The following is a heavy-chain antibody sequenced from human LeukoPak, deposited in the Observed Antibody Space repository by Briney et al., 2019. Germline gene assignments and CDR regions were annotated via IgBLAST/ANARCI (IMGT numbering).Heavy chain of an antibody. J-gene: IGHJ4*02. CDR2: INTDGSST. Sequence: PGGSLRLSCAASGFIFSSYWMHWVRQPPGKGLVWVSRINTDGSSTSYADSVKGRLTISRDNAENTLYLQINSLRAEDTAVYYCARGPWEYWGQGTLVTVSS. D-gene: IGHD1-26*01. CDR3: ARGPWEY. V-gene: IGHV3-74*01. CDR1: GFIFSSYW.